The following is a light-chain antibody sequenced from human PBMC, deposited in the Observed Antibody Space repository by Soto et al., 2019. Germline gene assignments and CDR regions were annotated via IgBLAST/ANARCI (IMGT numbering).Light chain of an antibody. Sequence: QSVLTQPPSASGSPGQSVTISCTGTSSDVGGYNFVSWYQHHPGKAPKLMIYEVTKRPSGVPDRFSGSKSGNTASLTVSGLQAEDEADYYCSSYAGRNKYVFGTGTKLTVL. V-gene: IGLV2-8*01. CDR2: EVT. J-gene: IGLJ1*01. CDR3: SSYAGRNKYV. CDR1: SSDVGGYNF.